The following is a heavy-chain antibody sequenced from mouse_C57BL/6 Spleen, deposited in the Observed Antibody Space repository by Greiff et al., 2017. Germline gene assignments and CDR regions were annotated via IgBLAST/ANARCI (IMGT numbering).Heavy chain of an antibody. CDR1: GYAFSSSW. J-gene: IGHJ2*01. CDR3: ASGDDFDY. D-gene: IGHD3-3*01. Sequence: VKLQESGPELVKPGASVKISCKASGYAFSSSWMNWVKQRPGKGLEWIGRIYPGDGNTNYNGKFKGKATLTADKSSSTAYMQLSSLTSEDSAVYFCASGDDFDYWGQGTTLTVAS. CDR2: IYPGDGNT. V-gene: IGHV1-82*01.